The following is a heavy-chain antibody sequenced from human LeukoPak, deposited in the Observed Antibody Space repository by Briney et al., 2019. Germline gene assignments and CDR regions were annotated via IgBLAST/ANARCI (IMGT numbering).Heavy chain of an antibody. J-gene: IGHJ4*02. V-gene: IGHV1-3*03. CDR2: INADDGST. CDR3: VRDGVVTAYYFDY. Sequence: ASVKVSCKASGYTFRSHAIHWVRQAPGQRLKWMGLINADDGSTKYSPDFQDRVTLTRDISATTVYMELSSLRAEDTALYYCVRDGVVTAYYFDYWAQGTLVTVSS. CDR1: GYTFRSHA. D-gene: IGHD3-3*01.